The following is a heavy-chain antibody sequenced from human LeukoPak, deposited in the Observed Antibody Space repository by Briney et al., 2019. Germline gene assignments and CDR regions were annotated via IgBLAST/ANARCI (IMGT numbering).Heavy chain of an antibody. J-gene: IGHJ4*02. CDR3: LGTHDSSGYYYGQPFDY. CDR2: IIPIFGTA. D-gene: IGHD3-22*01. CDR1: EGTFRSYA. V-gene: IGHV1-69*05. Sequence: SVKVPCKASEGTFRSYAISGVGRAPGQGRKGMGGIIPIFGTANYAQKFQGRGPITTDESTSTAYMELSSRRSEDTAVYYCLGTHDSSGYYYGQPFDYWGQGTLVTVSS.